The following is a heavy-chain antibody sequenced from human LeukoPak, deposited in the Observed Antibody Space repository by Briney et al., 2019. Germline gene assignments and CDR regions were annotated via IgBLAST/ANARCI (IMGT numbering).Heavy chain of an antibody. J-gene: IGHJ3*02. Sequence: ASVKVSCKASGGTFSSYAISWVRQAPGQGLEWMGGIIPIFGTANYAQKCQGRVTITADESTSTAYMELSSLRSEDTAVYYCAREGDSGCSSTSCSQAYAFDIWGQGTMVTVSS. CDR3: AREGDSGCSSTSCSQAYAFDI. CDR1: GGTFSSYA. CDR2: IIPIFGTA. V-gene: IGHV1-69*13. D-gene: IGHD2-2*01.